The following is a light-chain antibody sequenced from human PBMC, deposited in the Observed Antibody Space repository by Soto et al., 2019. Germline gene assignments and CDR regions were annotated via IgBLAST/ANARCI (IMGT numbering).Light chain of an antibody. CDR2: GNS. V-gene: IGLV1-40*01. J-gene: IGLJ7*01. CDR3: QSYDSSLSGWV. Sequence: QCLLTQPPSVSGARGQRFTISCTGSSSNIGAGYDVHWYQQLPGTAPKLLIYGNSNRPSGVPDRFSGSKSGTSASLAITGLQADDEADYYCQSYDSSLSGWVFGGGTQLTVL. CDR1: SSNIGAGYD.